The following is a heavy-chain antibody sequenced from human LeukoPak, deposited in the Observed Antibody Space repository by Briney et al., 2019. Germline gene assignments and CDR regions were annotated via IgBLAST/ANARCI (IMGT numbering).Heavy chain of an antibody. D-gene: IGHD3-22*01. Sequence: GGSLRLSCAGSGFTFSRFAMSWVRQAPGKGLEWVSSISGSGPSTYFADSVKGRFSIPRDNSKNTLYLHMNNLRAEDTALYYCAKGPYINFDSSGYYYFDYWGQGALVTVSS. CDR1: GFTFSRFA. CDR2: ISGSGPST. J-gene: IGHJ4*02. CDR3: AKGPYINFDSSGYYYFDY. V-gene: IGHV3-23*01.